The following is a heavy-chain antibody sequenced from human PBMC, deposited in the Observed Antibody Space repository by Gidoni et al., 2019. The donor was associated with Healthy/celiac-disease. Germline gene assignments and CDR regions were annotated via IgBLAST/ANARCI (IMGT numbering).Heavy chain of an antibody. CDR3: ARDGTYCSGGSCYRPTYYYYYMDV. Sequence: QVQLVQSGAEVKKPGASVKVSCKASGYTFTSYYMHWVRQAPGQGLEWMGIINPSGGSTSYAQKFQGRVIMTRDTSTSTVYMELSSLRSEDTAVYYCARDGTYCSGGSCYRPTYYYYYMDVWGKGTTVTVSS. CDR2: INPSGGST. D-gene: IGHD2-15*01. J-gene: IGHJ6*03. CDR1: GYTFTSYY. V-gene: IGHV1-46*01.